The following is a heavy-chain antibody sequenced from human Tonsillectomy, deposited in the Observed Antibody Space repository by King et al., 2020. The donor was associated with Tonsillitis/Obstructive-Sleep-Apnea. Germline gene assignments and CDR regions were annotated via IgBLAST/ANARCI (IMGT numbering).Heavy chain of an antibody. J-gene: IGHJ4*02. V-gene: IGHV4-34*01. Sequence: VQLPQWGAGLLKPSETLSLPCAVYGGSFSGYYWSWIRQPPGKGLEWIGEINHSGSTNYNPSLKSRVTISVDTSKNQFSLKLSSVTAADTAVYYCARVSVTTTTTLYYFDYWGQGTLVTVSS. CDR3: ARVSVTTTTTLYYFDY. D-gene: IGHD4-17*01. CDR2: INHSGST. CDR1: GGSFSGYY.